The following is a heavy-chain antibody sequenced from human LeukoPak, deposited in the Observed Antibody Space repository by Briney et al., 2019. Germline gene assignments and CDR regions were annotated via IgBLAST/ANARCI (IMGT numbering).Heavy chain of an antibody. Sequence: PGGSLRLSCTASAFTFSNYWMSWVRQALGKGLEWVASINQDGSAKDSVHSVEGRFIISRDNVKNSLYLQMDSLRAEDTAVYYCARTSRASPGWRPRLKNAFDLWGLGTLVTVSS. CDR3: ARTSRASPGWRPRLKNAFDL. CDR2: INQDGSAK. J-gene: IGHJ3*01. CDR1: AFTFSNYW. D-gene: IGHD6-6*01. V-gene: IGHV3-7*03.